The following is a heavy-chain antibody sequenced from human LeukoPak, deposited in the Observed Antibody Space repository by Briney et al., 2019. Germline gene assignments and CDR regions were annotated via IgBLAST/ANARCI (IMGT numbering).Heavy chain of an antibody. CDR3: ARYADDYGDYLAQYYFDY. V-gene: IGHV4-59*08. D-gene: IGHD4-17*01. Sequence: SETLSLTCTVSGGSISSYYWSWIRQPPGKGLEWIGYIYYSGSTNYNPSLKSRVTISVDTSKNQFSLKLSSVTAADTAAYYCARYADDYGDYLAQYYFDYWGQGTLVTVSS. J-gene: IGHJ4*02. CDR1: GGSISSYY. CDR2: IYYSGST.